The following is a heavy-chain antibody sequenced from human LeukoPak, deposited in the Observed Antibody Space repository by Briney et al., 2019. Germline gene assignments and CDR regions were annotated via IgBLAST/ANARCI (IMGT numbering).Heavy chain of an antibody. CDR3: ARGPSKEYYYYGSGSYFY. CDR1: GFTFSSYA. J-gene: IGHJ4*02. Sequence: PGGSLRLSCAASGFTFSSYAMSWIRQPPGKGLEWIGEINHSGSTNYNPSLKSRVTISVDTSKNQFSLKLSSVTAADTAVYYCARGPSKEYYYYGSGSYFYWGQGTLVTVSS. CDR2: INHSGST. V-gene: IGHV4-34*01. D-gene: IGHD3-10*01.